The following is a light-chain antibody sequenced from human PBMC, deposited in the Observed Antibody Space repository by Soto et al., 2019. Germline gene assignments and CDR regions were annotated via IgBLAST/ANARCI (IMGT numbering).Light chain of an antibody. CDR1: RSVSSSY. J-gene: IGKJ5*01. CDR3: QQYGSSPPIT. V-gene: IGKV3-20*01. CDR2: VAS. Sequence: EIVLTQSPGTLSLSPGERATLSCRASRSVSSSYLAWYQRKPGLAPRLLIYVASSRATGIPDRFSGSGSGTDFSLTISRLEPEDFAVYSCQQYGSSPPITFGQGTRLEIK.